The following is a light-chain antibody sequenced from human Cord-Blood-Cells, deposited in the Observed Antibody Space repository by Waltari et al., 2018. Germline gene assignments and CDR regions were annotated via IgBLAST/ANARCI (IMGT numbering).Light chain of an antibody. CDR2: DVR. J-gene: IGLJ3*02. CDR3: SSYTSSSTWV. V-gene: IGLV2-14*01. Sequence: SALTQPASVSGSPGQSLTISCTGTSSDVGVYNYVSWYQQNPGKAPKLMIYDVRNRPSGFSNRFSGSKSGNTASLTISGLQAEDEADYYCSSYTSSSTWVFGGGTKLTVL. CDR1: SSDVGVYNY.